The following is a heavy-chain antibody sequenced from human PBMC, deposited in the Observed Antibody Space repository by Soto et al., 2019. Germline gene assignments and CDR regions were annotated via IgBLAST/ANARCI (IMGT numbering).Heavy chain of an antibody. Sequence: GESLKISCKGSGYSFTSYWIGWVRQMPGKGLEWMGIIYPGDSDTRYSPSFQGQVTISADKSLSTAYLQWSSLKASDTAMYYCARPNYYDSSGYYAHGVGYWGQGALVTVSS. V-gene: IGHV5-51*01. D-gene: IGHD3-22*01. CDR3: ARPNYYDSSGYYAHGVGY. CDR1: GYSFTSYW. CDR2: IYPGDSDT. J-gene: IGHJ4*02.